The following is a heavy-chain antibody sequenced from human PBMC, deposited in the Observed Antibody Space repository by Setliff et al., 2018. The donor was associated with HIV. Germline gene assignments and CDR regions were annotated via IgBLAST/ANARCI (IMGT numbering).Heavy chain of an antibody. CDR3: ARGLSSQTYWGTRPLGLDY. V-gene: IGHV4-4*08. D-gene: IGHD2-2*01. CDR2: MHSLGSSRVSDTP. Sequence: SETLSLTCSVSSGSMTGHYWTWVRQPPGKGLEWIGYMHSLGSSRVSDTPNYSPTIKSRFTIYLDTSKRQFSLTMTSVTAADTAVYYCARGLSSQTYWGTRPLGLDYWGQGSLVTVSS. CDR1: SGSMTGHY. J-gene: IGHJ4*01.